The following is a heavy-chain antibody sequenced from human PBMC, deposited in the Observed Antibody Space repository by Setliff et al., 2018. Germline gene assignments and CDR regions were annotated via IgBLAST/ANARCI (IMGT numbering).Heavy chain of an antibody. CDR3: ARDHGELGQERRTHLFRH. Sequence: PVGSLRLSCAASGFTFSTYNMNWVRQAPGKGLEWVSYISFSSSTIYYADSVKGRFTISRDNAKNSLYLQMNSLRAEDTAVYYCARDHGELGQERRTHLFRHWGQGTLVTVSS. J-gene: IGHJ1*01. CDR1: GFTFSTYN. CDR2: ISFSSSTI. D-gene: IGHD1-1*01. V-gene: IGHV3-48*01.